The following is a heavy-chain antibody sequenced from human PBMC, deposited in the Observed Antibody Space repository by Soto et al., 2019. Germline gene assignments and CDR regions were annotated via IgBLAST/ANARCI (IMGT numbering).Heavy chain of an antibody. CDR1: GYSFTNYW. V-gene: IGHV5-51*01. CDR2: VFPGDSET. J-gene: IGHJ4*02. Sequence: PGESLKISCKGSGYSFTNYWIGWVRQMPGKGLEWMGIVFPGDSETRYSPSFQSQVTISVDKSISTAYLQWSGLKASDTAMYYCARHCGSGWFLYYFDYWGQGTQVTVSS. D-gene: IGHD6-19*01. CDR3: ARHCGSGWFLYYFDY.